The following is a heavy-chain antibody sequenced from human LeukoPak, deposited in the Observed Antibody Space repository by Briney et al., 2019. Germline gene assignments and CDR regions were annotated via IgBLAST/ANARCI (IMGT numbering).Heavy chain of an antibody. CDR1: XGSIINYY. D-gene: IGHD6-19*01. Sequence: LSLTCTVSXGSIINYYWSWIRQPPGKGLQWIGYIFNSGDARYYPSLRSRVTVSLDTSKNQVSLKMTSVSAADTATYYCARHPFSAPFDYWGQGILVAVSS. J-gene: IGHJ4*02. V-gene: IGHV4-59*08. CDR3: ARHPFSAPFDY. CDR2: IFNSGDA.